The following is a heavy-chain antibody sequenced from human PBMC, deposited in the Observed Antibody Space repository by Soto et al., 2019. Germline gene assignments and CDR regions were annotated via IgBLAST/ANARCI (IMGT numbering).Heavy chain of an antibody. CDR2: ISDYGRI. V-gene: IGHV3-74*01. Sequence: GGSLRLSCAASGFTFGNYWMHWVRQAPGKGLVWVSRISDYGRINYADSVKDRFIVSRDDARSELYLQLNDLRVEDTATYYCARGGLEPFDHWGQGALVTVSS. D-gene: IGHD1-1*01. J-gene: IGHJ4*02. CDR1: GFTFGNYW. CDR3: ARGGLEPFDH.